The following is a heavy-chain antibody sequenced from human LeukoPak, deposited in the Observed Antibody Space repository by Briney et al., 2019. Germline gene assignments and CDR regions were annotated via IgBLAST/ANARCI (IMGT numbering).Heavy chain of an antibody. CDR1: GFSLSTSGVG. V-gene: IGHV2-5*01. CDR3: ARSLDPYCSGGSCYSDFDH. Sequence: SGPTLVNPTQTLTLTCTFSGFSLSTSGVGVGWIRQPPGKALEWLALIYWNEDKRYSPSLKSRLTITKDTSKNQVVLTMNNMDPADTATYYCARSLDPYCSGGSCYSDFDHWGQGTLVTVSS. J-gene: IGHJ4*02. D-gene: IGHD2-15*01. CDR2: IYWNEDK.